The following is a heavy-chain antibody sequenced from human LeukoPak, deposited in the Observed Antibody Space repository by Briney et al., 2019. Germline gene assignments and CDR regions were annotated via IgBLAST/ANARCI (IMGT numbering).Heavy chain of an antibody. J-gene: IGHJ4*02. CDR1: GGSISSYY. Sequence: PSETLSLTCTVSGGSISSYYWSWIRQPAGKGLEWIGRMYTSGSTNYNPSLKSRVTMSVDTSKNQFSLKLSSVTAADTAVYYCAREAAIQGGYYFDYWGQGTLVTVSS. CDR2: MYTSGST. V-gene: IGHV4-4*07. CDR3: AREAAIQGGYYFDY. D-gene: IGHD2-21*02.